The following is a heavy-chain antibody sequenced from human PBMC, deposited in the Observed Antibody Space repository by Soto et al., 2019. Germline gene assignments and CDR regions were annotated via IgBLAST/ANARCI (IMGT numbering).Heavy chain of an antibody. Sequence: PSETLSLTCTVSGGSISSGGYYWSLIRQHPGKGMEWIGKIYTRGNQNSNPSLKSRFTISVKKSKKHFSIKLTTVTAADTAVYYWARKPVFWGRETLVT. CDR1: GGSISSGGYY. V-gene: IGHV4-31*03. CDR2: IYTRGNQ. D-gene: IGHD3-16*01. J-gene: IGHJ4*02. CDR3: ARKPVF.